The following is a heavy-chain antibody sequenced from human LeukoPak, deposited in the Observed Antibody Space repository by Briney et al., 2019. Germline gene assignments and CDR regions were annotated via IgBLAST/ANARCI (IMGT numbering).Heavy chain of an antibody. Sequence: GGSLRLSCAASGFAFSSYAMTWVRRAPGKGLEWVSDISSSGGSTYYADSVKGRFTISRDNSKNTLYVQMNSLRAEDTAVYYCARMEGYSSSWYGMDVWGQGTTVTVSS. CDR1: GFAFSSYA. CDR3: ARMEGYSSSWYGMDV. D-gene: IGHD6-13*01. V-gene: IGHV3-23*01. J-gene: IGHJ6*02. CDR2: ISSSGGST.